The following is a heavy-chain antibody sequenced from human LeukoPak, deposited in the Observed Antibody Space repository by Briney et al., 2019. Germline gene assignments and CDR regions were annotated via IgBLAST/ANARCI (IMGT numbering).Heavy chain of an antibody. V-gene: IGHV1-69*05. CDR3: ARGELGYCSGGSCYQAFDI. D-gene: IGHD2-15*01. CDR2: IIPIFGTA. CDR1: GGTFSSYA. J-gene: IGHJ3*02. Sequence: SVKVSCKASGGTFSSYAISWMRQAPGQGLEWMGGIIPIFGTANYAQKFQGRVTITTDESTSTAYMELSSLRSEDTAVYYCARGELGYCSGGSCYQAFDIWGQGTMVTVSS.